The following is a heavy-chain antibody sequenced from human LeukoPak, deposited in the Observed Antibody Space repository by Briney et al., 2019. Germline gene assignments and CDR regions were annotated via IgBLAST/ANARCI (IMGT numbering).Heavy chain of an antibody. D-gene: IGHD2-2*01. J-gene: IGHJ5*01. CDR2: VSKDGATI. CDR3: AKVGLPDALINWIDS. Sequence: GGSLRLSCAASGFTFSSYGMHWARHAPGKGLKWVAGVSKDGATIRYEGSVEGRFTISRDNSKNTVYLQMNSLRAEDTAVYYCAKVGLPDALINWIDSWGQGTLVTVSS. CDR1: GFTFSSYG. V-gene: IGHV3-30*18.